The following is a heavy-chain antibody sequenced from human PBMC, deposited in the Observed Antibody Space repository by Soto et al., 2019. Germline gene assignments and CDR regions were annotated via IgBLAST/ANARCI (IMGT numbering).Heavy chain of an antibody. V-gene: IGHV1-18*01. CDR3: AKNSGPNWYFDL. CDR1: GYTFTSYE. D-gene: IGHD1-26*01. CDR2: ISGYNGIT. J-gene: IGHJ2*01. Sequence: QVQLVQSGPEVKKPGASVKVSCKASGYTFTSYEITWVRQAPGQGLEWMGWISGYNGITNYAQKCQGRVTLTTETSTSTACMELRSLRSDDTAVYYCAKNSGPNWYFDLGGRGTLVTVPS.